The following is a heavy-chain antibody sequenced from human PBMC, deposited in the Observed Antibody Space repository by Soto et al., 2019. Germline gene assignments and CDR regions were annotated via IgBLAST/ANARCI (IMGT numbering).Heavy chain of an antibody. J-gene: IGHJ6*02. Sequence: EVQLLESGGGLVQPGGSLRLSCAASGFTFSLYAMSWVRQAPGKGLEWVSVISGSGGSTYYADSVKGRFTVSRDNSKNTLYLQMNRLGVEDTSVYYCAKSVGGTNYYYGMDAWGRGTTVTVSS. D-gene: IGHD2-15*01. CDR1: GFTFSLYA. CDR2: ISGSGGST. V-gene: IGHV3-23*01. CDR3: AKSVGGTNYYYGMDA.